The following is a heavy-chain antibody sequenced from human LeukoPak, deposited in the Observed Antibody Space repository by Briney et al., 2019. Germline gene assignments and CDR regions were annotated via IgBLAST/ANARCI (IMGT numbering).Heavy chain of an antibody. V-gene: IGHV3-74*01. J-gene: IGHJ5*02. CDR2: INSDGSST. CDR1: GFTFSSYW. Sequence: GGSLRLSCAASGFTFSSYWMHWVRQAPGKGLVWVSRINSDGSSTSYADSVKGRFTISRDNAKNTLYLQMNSLRAEDTVVYYCARDPYYYGPGWFDPWGQGTLVTVSS. CDR3: ARDPYYYGPGWFDP. D-gene: IGHD3-10*01.